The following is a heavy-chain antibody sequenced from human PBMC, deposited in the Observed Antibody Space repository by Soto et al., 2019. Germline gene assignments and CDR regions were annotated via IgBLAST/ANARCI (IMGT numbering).Heavy chain of an antibody. D-gene: IGHD2-2*02. CDR3: AKVPAAGYCSSTSCYNFDY. CDR2: ISGSGGST. Sequence: GGSLRLSCAASGFTFSSYAMSWVRQSPGKGLEWVSAISGSGGSTYYADSVKGRFTISRDNSKNTLYLQMNSLRAEDTAVYYCAKVPAAGYCSSTSCYNFDYWGQGTLVTVSS. V-gene: IGHV3-23*01. CDR1: GFTFSSYA. J-gene: IGHJ4*02.